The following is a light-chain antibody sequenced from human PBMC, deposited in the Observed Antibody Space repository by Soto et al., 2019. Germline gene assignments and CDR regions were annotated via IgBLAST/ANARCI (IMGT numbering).Light chain of an antibody. CDR3: CSYAGSYTFG. V-gene: IGLV2-11*01. Sequence: QSVLTQPRSVSGSPGQSATISCTGTSSDVGGYNYVSWYQQHPGKAPKLMIYDVSKRPSGVPDRFSGSKSGNTASLTISGLQAEDEAAYYCCSYAGSYTFGFGTGTKVTVL. CDR1: SSDVGGYNY. J-gene: IGLJ1*01. CDR2: DVS.